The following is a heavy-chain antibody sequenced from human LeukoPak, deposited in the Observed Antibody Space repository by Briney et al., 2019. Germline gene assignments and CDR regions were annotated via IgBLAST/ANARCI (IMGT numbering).Heavy chain of an antibody. V-gene: IGHV5-51*01. Sequence: GESLKISCQGSGYSFSSYWIGWVRQMPGKAPEWMGVIYPGDSDTRHRPPFQGQVTMSADKSTNTAYLQWRSLRASGSAMYYCARQGHIVGGGWFDPWGQGTLVTVSS. CDR2: IYPGDSDT. J-gene: IGHJ5*02. CDR1: GYSFSSYW. D-gene: IGHD2-15*01. CDR3: ARQGHIVGGGWFDP.